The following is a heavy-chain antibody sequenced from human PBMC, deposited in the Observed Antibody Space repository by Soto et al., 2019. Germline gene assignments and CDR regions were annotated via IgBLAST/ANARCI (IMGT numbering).Heavy chain of an antibody. V-gene: IGHV3-21*01. Sequence: EVQLVESGGDLVKPGGSLRLSCAVSGFTFSSYSMMWVRQAPGKGLEWISAISSGSTYKYYADSVKGRFTISRDNAKNSLDLQMNSLRAEDTAVYYCARDRLVTTVTVDYWGQGTLVTVST. CDR2: ISSGSTYK. CDR1: GFTFSSYS. D-gene: IGHD4-17*01. CDR3: ARDRLVTTVTVDY. J-gene: IGHJ4*02.